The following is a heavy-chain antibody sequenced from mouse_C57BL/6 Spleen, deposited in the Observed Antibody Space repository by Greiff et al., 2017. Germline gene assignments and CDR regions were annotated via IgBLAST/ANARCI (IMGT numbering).Heavy chain of an antibody. CDR3: ARFDYYGLDY. J-gene: IGHJ2*01. CDR1: GYTFTSYW. V-gene: IGHV1-61*01. D-gene: IGHD1-1*01. CDR2: IYPNDGDT. Sequence: QVQLQQPGAELVKPGASVKLSCKASGYTFTSYWMDWVKQRPGQGLEWIGNIYPNDGDTNYNQKFKGKATLTVDKSSSTAYMQLSSLTSEDSAVXYCARFDYYGLDYWGQGTTLTVSS.